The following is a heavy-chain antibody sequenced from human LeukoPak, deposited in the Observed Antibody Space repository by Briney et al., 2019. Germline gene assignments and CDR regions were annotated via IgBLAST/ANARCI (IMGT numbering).Heavy chain of an antibody. CDR3: ARDPSTQLRSSYNWPDR. CDR2: INSDGRVI. Sequence: GGSLRLSCAASGFTFSDHWMHWVRQVPGKGPMWVSRINSDGRVINYADSVNGRFTVSRDNAKNTLSLEMNSLGVEDTAVYYCARDPSTQLRSSYNWPDRWGQGILVTVSS. V-gene: IGHV3-74*01. D-gene: IGHD3-3*01. J-gene: IGHJ5*02. CDR1: GFTFSDHW.